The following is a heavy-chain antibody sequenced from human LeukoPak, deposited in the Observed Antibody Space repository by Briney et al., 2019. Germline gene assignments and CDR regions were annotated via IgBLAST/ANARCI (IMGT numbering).Heavy chain of an antibody. J-gene: IGHJ4*02. V-gene: IGHV3-23*01. CDR3: AKLPLRYYTAKAPSVLDY. CDR2: ISGSGGST. D-gene: IGHD5-18*01. Sequence: GGSLRLSCAASGFTFSSYAMSWVRQAPGKGLEWVSAISGSGGSTYYADSVKGRFTISRDNSKNTLYLQMNSLRAEDTAVYYCAKLPLRYYTAKAPSVLDYWGQGTLVTVSS. CDR1: GFTFSSYA.